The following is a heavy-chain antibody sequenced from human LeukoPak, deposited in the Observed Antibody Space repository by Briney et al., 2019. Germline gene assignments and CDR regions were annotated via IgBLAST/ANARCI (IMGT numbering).Heavy chain of an antibody. J-gene: IGHJ4*02. V-gene: IGHV3-23*01. CDR1: GFTFSSYS. CDR2: ISGSGGRI. Sequence: GSLRLSCAASGFTFSSYSMSWVRQAPGKGLEWVSSISGSGGRIDYADSVKGRFTISRDNSKNTLSLQMNSLTAEDTAVYYCAKNPRLEGWIYFDSWGQGILVTVSS. D-gene: IGHD1-1*01. CDR3: AKNPRLEGWIYFDS.